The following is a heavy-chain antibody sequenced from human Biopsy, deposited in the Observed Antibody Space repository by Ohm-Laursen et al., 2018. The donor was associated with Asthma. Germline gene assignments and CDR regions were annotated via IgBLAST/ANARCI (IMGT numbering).Heavy chain of an antibody. D-gene: IGHD6-13*01. CDR2: INSDGSST. V-gene: IGHV3-74*01. J-gene: IGHJ4*02. Sequence: SLRLSCSAPGFTFSSYCMHWVRQAPGKGLGWVSRINSDGSSTSYADSVKGRFTISRDNAKNTLYLEMNSLRAEDPAVYYCARGPAWQQLDNWGQGTLVTVSS. CDR3: ARGPAWQQLDN. CDR1: GFTFSSYC.